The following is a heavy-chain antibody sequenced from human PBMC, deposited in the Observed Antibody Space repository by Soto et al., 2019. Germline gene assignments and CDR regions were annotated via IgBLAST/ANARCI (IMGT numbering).Heavy chain of an antibody. D-gene: IGHD3-3*01. CDR3: ARDLRITVFGVVNGMDV. Sequence: ASVKVSCKASGYTFTSYGISWVRQAPGQGREWMGWISAYNGNTNYAQKLQGRVTMTTDTSTSTAYMELRSLRSDDTAVYYCARDLRITVFGVVNGMDVWGQGTTVTVSS. CDR2: ISAYNGNT. CDR1: GYTFTSYG. V-gene: IGHV1-18*04. J-gene: IGHJ6*02.